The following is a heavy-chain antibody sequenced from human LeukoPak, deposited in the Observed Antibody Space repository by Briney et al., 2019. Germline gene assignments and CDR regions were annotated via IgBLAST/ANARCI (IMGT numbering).Heavy chain of an antibody. D-gene: IGHD2-8*02. CDR1: GFTFSSYA. CDR3: ARVSSGYCASWPNNCFDP. Sequence: GGSLRLSCAASGFTFSSYAMSWVRQAPGKGLEWVSAISGSGGSTYYADSVKGRFTIPRDNSKNTLYLQMNSLRAEDTAVYYCARVSSGYCASWPNNCFDPWGQGTLVTVSS. CDR2: ISGSGGST. V-gene: IGHV3-23*01. J-gene: IGHJ5*02.